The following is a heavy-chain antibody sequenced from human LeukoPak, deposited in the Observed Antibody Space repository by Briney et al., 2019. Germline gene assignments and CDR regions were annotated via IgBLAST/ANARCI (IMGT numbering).Heavy chain of an antibody. Sequence: ASETLSLTCTVSGGSISSYYWSWIRQPPGKGLEWMGYIYYSGSTNYNPSLKSRVTISVDTSKNQFSLKLSSVTAADTAVYYCARESGDGYNTAWGQGTLVTVSS. CDR2: IYYSGST. CDR3: ARESGDGYNTA. V-gene: IGHV4-59*01. D-gene: IGHD5-24*01. J-gene: IGHJ5*02. CDR1: GGSISSYY.